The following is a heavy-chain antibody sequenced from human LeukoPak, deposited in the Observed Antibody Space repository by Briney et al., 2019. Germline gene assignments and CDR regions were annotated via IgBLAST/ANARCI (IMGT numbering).Heavy chain of an antibody. CDR1: AFTSYNHA. CDR3: SKDLAYLQRGFDP. Sequence: AGSLRLSCPAAAFTSYNHAMACVRHPAGEGLEWVSSIINTGTATYYADSVKCRFTISRDNSRNTLDLQMNSLRAEDTAVYYGSKDLAYLQRGFDPWGQGTLVTVSS. V-gene: IGHV3-23*01. J-gene: IGHJ5*02. D-gene: IGHD2-2*02. CDR2: IINTGTAT.